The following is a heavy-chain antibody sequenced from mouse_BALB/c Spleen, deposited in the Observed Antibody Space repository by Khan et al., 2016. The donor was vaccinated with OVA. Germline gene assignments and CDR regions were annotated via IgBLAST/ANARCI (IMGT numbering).Heavy chain of an antibody. V-gene: IGHV2-2*02. CDR2: LWSGGST. Sequence: QVQLKQSGPGLVQPSQSLSITCTVSGFSLTTYGVHWVRQSPGKGLEWLGVLWSGGSTDYNAPFISRLSISKDSSKSQVFFKMNSLQVNDTAIYYCARNYDYDEGLAYWGQGTLVTVSA. J-gene: IGHJ3*01. CDR3: ARNYDYDEGLAY. D-gene: IGHD2-4*01. CDR1: GFSLTTYG.